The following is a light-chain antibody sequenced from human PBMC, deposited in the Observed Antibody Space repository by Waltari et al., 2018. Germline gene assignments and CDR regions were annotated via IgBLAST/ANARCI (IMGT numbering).Light chain of an antibody. V-gene: IGLV3-21*02. CDR3: QVWDNYADLVI. J-gene: IGLJ2*01. CDR2: DDD. CDR1: NIGSKS. Sequence: SYVLTQAPSVSVAPGQTAKITCGGNNIGSKSVHWYQQKPGQAPVLVVYDDDVRPPGIPERISGSNSANTASLTINRVEVGDEAAYFCQVWDNYADLVIFGGGTKLTVL.